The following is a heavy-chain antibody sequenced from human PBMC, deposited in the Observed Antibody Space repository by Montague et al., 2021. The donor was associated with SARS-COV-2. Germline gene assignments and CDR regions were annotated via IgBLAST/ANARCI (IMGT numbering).Heavy chain of an antibody. V-gene: IGHV4-39*01. CDR3: ARGIDFGLVASRSHYFDT. D-gene: IGHD3-3*01. J-gene: IGHJ4*02. CDR1: GTTRKNNYY. CDR2: LYYSGNA. Sequence: SETLSLTCSFSGTTRKNNYYWGWIRQPPGKGLEWVGSLYYSGNAXYSPSLRSRVTISVDTSRSQFSLQLTSVTVADTAIYYCARGIDFGLVASRSHYFDTWDQGTLASVSS.